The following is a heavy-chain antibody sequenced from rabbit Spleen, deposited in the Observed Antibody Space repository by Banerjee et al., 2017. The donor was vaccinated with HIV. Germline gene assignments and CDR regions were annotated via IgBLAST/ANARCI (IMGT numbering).Heavy chain of an antibody. CDR1: GVSFSFNSY. CDR2: IDAGNSGFT. D-gene: IGHD8-1*01. CDR3: ARDSGTSFSSYGMDL. J-gene: IGHJ6*01. V-gene: IGHV1S40*01. Sequence: QSLEESGGGLVKPGASLTLTCTASGVSFSFNSYMCWVRQAPGKGLEWIACIDAGNSGFTYFASWAKGRFTISKTSSTTVTLQMTSLTAADTATYFCARDSGTSFSSYGMDLWAQGPSSPS.